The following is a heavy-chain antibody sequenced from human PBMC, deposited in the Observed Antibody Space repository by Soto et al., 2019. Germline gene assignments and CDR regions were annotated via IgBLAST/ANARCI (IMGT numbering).Heavy chain of an antibody. J-gene: IGHJ4*02. Sequence: EVQLLESGGGVVQPGGSLRLSCVASGFNFTKFAMSWVRQAPGEGLEWVSGICCCGGSKSYADSVKGRFSIARDDSTNTLSLQMNNLRVEDTAQYYCAKADGEQWLLPHLDKWGQGTLVTVS. CDR2: ICCCGGSK. V-gene: IGHV3-23*01. D-gene: IGHD6-19*01. CDR3: AKADGEQWLLPHLDK. CDR1: GFNFTKFA.